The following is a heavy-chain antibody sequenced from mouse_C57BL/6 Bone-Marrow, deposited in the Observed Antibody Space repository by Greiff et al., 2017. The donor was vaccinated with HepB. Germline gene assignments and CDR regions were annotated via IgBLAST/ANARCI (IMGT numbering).Heavy chain of an antibody. CDR3: TRRLLDLYWYFDV. CDR1: GYTFTDYE. J-gene: IGHJ1*03. V-gene: IGHV1-15*01. CDR2: IDPETGGT. Sequence: QVQLQQSGAELVRPGASVTLSCKASGYTFTDYEMHWVKQTPVHGLEWIGAIDPETGGTAYNQKFKGKAILTADKSSSTAYMELRSLTSEDSAVYYCTRRLLDLYWYFDVWGTGTTVTGSS. D-gene: IGHD2-3*01.